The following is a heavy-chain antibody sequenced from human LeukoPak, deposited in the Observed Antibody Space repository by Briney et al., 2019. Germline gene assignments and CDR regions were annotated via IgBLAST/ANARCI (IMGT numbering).Heavy chain of an antibody. Sequence: PSETLSLTCAVYGGSFSGYYWSWIRQPPGKGLEWIGYIYYSGSTNYNPSLKSRVTISVDTSKNQFSLKLSSVTAADTAVYYCARLLLDYFDYWGQGTLVTVSS. J-gene: IGHJ4*02. V-gene: IGHV4-59*01. CDR1: GGSFSGYY. CDR2: IYYSGST. CDR3: ARLLLDYFDY.